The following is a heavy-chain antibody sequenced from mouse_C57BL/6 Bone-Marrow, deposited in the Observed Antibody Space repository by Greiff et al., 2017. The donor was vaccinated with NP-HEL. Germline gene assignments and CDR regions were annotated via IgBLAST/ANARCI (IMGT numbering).Heavy chain of an antibody. CDR2: INPNNGGT. CDR3: ARWSNSYFDH. D-gene: IGHD2-5*01. Sequence: EVQLQQSGPELVKPGASVKISCKASGYTFTDYYMNWVKQSHGKSLEWIGDINPNNGGTSYNQKFKGKATLTVDKSSSTAYMELRSLTSEDSAVYYCARWSNSYFDHWGQGTTLTVSS. V-gene: IGHV1-26*01. J-gene: IGHJ2*01. CDR1: GYTFTDYY.